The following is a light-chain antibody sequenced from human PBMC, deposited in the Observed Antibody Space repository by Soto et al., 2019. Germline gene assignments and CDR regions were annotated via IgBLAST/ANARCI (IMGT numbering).Light chain of an antibody. J-gene: IGLJ1*01. CDR1: SSNIGSNA. CDR3: AAWDGSLNAYV. V-gene: IGLV1-44*01. Sequence: QSVLTQPPSASGTPEQRVTISCSGSSSNIGSNAVNWYQQFPGTAPKLLIYTDNQRPSGVPDRISGSKSGTSASLAISGLQSEDEADYLCAAWDGSLNAYVFGTGTKVTVL. CDR2: TDN.